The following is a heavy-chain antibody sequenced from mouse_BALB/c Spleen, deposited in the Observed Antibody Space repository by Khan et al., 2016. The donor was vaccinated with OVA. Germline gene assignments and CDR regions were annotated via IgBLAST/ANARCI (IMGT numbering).Heavy chain of an antibody. CDR3: ARGNYYGYYVDY. Sequence: VQLKESGPGLVKPSQSLSLTCTVTGYSITSNYAWNWIRQFPGNKLEWMGYISYSDSTSYNPSLKSRISITRDTSQNQFFLQLNSVTTEDTATYCCARGNYYGYYVDYWGQGTTLTVSS. D-gene: IGHD1-1*01. J-gene: IGHJ2*01. V-gene: IGHV3-2*02. CDR1: GYSITSNYA. CDR2: ISYSDST.